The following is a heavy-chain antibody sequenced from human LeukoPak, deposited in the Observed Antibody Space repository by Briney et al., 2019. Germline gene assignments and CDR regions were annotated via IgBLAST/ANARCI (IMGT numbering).Heavy chain of an antibody. CDR3: ARGVEPLAANTLAY. J-gene: IGHJ4*02. CDR1: GFTVITND. D-gene: IGHD1-14*01. V-gene: IGHV3-53*01. Sequence: GGSLRLSCAASGFTVITNDMTWVRQAPGKGLEWVSVLYSDGNTKYADSVQGRFTISRDNSKNTLYLEMNRLSPDDTTVYYCARGVEPLAANTLAYWGQGTLVTVSS. CDR2: LYSDGNT.